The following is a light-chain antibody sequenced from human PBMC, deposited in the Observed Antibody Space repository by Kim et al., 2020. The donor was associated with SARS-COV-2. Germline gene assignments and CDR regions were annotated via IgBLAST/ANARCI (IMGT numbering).Light chain of an antibody. CDR1: AHTVGDQG. J-gene: IGLJ3*02. V-gene: IGLV10-54*01. Sequence: PTATLPCTWTAHTVGDQGAAWLLQHPGHPPKLLAYGDNNRPSGISESLSASRSGNTASLPITGLQPEDEADYYCSAWESSLSAWVFGGGAKLTVL. CDR2: GDN. CDR3: SAWESSLSAWV.